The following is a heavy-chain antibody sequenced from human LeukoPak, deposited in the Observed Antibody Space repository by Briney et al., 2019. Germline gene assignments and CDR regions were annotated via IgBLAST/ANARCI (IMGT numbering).Heavy chain of an antibody. CDR1: GFTFSSYD. CDR2: IGTAGDT. CDR3: AKDLEYSGYDSVVYFDY. D-gene: IGHD5-12*01. V-gene: IGHV3-13*01. J-gene: IGHJ4*02. Sequence: GSLRLSCAASGFTFSSYDMHWVRQATGKGLEWVSAIGTAGDTYYPGSVKGRFTISRDNSKNTLYLQMNSLRAEDTAVYYCAKDLEYSGYDSVVYFDYWGQGTLVTVSS.